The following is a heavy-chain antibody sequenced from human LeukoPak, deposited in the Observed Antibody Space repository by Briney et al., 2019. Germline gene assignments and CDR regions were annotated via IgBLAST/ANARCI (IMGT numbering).Heavy chain of an antibody. D-gene: IGHD5-18*01. V-gene: IGHV4-39*01. Sequence: PSETLSLTCIVSGGSISSSSYYWGWIRQPPGKGLEWIGSIYYSGSTYYNPSLKSRVTISVDTSKNQFSLKLSSVTAADTAVYYCASEIQLWWSYYFDYWGQGTLVTVSS. CDR2: IYYSGST. J-gene: IGHJ4*02. CDR1: GGSISSSSYY. CDR3: ASEIQLWWSYYFDY.